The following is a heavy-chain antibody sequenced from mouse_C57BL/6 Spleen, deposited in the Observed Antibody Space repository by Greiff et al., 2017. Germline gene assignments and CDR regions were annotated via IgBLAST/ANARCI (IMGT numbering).Heavy chain of an antibody. Sequence: QVQLKESGAELARPGASVKLSCKASGYTFTSYGISWVKQRTGQGLEWIGEIYPRSGNTYYNEKFKGKDTLTADKSSSTAYMELRSLTSEDSAVYFCAGYYGSSSFAYWGQGTLVTVSA. CDR1: GYTFTSYG. V-gene: IGHV1-81*01. J-gene: IGHJ3*01. D-gene: IGHD1-1*01. CDR2: IYPRSGNT. CDR3: AGYYGSSSFAY.